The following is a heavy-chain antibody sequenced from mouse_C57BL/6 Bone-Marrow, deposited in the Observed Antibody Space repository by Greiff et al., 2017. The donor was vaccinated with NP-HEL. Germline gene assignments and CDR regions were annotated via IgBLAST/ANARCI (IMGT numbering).Heavy chain of an antibody. J-gene: IGHJ4*01. D-gene: IGHD2-3*01. Sequence: ESGPGLVKPSQSLSLTCSVTGYSITSGYYWNWIRQFPGNNLEWMGYISYDGSNNYNPSLKNRISITRYTAKNQFFLKFNSVTTEDTSTYYCARVGDGYLYYYAIDYWGQGTSVTVSS. CDR1: GYSITSGYY. CDR3: ARVGDGYLYYYAIDY. CDR2: ISYDGSN. V-gene: IGHV3-6*01.